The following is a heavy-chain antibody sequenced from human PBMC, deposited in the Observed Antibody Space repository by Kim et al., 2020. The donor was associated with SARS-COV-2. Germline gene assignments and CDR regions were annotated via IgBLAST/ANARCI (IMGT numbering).Heavy chain of an antibody. CDR2: IYYSGST. D-gene: IGHD6-19*01. J-gene: IGHJ6*02. Sequence: SETLSLTCTVSGGSVSSGSYYWSWIRQPPGKGLEWIGYIYYSGSTNYNPSLKSRVTISVDTSKNQFSLKLSSVTAADTAVYYCARSQWLVTGYYYYYGMDVWGQGTTVTVSS. CDR1: GGSVSSGSYY. CDR3: ARSQWLVTGYYYYYGMDV. V-gene: IGHV4-61*01.